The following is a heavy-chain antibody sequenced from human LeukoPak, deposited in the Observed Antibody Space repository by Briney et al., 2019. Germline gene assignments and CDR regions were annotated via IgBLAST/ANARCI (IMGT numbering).Heavy chain of an antibody. V-gene: IGHV3-23*01. CDR1: GFTFSSYG. CDR3: AKDRGYSCGYTSDNYFDY. CDR2: ISGSGGST. J-gene: IGHJ4*02. D-gene: IGHD5-18*01. Sequence: PGGSLRLSCAASGFTFSSYGMSWVRQAPGKGLEWVSAISGSGGSTYYADSVKGRFTISRDNSKNTLYLQMNSLRAEDTAVYYCAKDRGYSCGYTSDNYFDYWGQGTLVTVSS.